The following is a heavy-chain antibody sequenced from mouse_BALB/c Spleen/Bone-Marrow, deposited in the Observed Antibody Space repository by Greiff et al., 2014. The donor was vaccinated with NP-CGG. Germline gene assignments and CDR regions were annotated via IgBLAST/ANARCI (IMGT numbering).Heavy chain of an antibody. CDR2: IDPYYGGT. Sequence: VQLKQSGPELEKPGASVKISCKASGYSFTDSNMNWVKQSNGKNLEWIGNIDPYYGGTSYSQKFKGKATLTVDKSSSTAYMQLRSLTSEDSAVYYSAKKDYGSSSFDYWGQGTTLTVSS. CDR1: GYSFTDSN. J-gene: IGHJ2*01. D-gene: IGHD1-1*01. CDR3: AKKDYGSSSFDY. V-gene: IGHV1-39*01.